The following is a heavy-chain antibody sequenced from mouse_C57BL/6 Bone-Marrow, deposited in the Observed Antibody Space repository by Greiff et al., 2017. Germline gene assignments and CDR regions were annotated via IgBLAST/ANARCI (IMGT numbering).Heavy chain of an antibody. J-gene: IGHJ4*01. Sequence: DVHLVESGGGLVQPGGSLKLSCAASGFTFSDYYMYWVRQTPEKRLEWVAYISNGGGSTYYPDTVKGRFTISRDNAKNTLYLQMSRLKSEDTAMYYCARQGVLRYYYYAMDYWGQGTSVTVSS. CDR1: GFTFSDYY. CDR2: ISNGGGST. V-gene: IGHV5-12*01. CDR3: ARQGVLRYYYYAMDY. D-gene: IGHD1-1*01.